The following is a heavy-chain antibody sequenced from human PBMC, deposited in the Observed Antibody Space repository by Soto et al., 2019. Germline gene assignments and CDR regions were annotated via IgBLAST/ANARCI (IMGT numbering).Heavy chain of an antibody. J-gene: IGHJ6*02. CDR2: ISYDGSNK. CDR1: GFTFSSYA. Sequence: PGGSLRLSCAASGFTFSSYAMHWVRQAPGKGLEWVAVISYDGSNKYYADSVKGRFTISRDNSKNTLYLQMNSLRAEDTAVYYCAIPTAYAYRSVSNYGLDVWGQVTTVTVSS. D-gene: IGHD3-16*01. V-gene: IGHV3-30-3*01. CDR3: AIPTAYAYRSVSNYGLDV.